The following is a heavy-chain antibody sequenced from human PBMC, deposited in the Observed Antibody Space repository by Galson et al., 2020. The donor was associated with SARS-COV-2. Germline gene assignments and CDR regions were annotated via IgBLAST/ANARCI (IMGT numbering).Heavy chain of an antibody. CDR2: FYGSGST. CDR3: ARRANYHAFDI. D-gene: IGHD3-10*01. Sequence: SQTLSLTCAGVSGFSISGDSFWGWVRQPPGRGLEWIATFYGSGSTHYNPSLKSRVTISVDTSTNQFSLKLTSVTAADTAVYYCARRANYHAFDIWGQGTMVTVSS. CDR1: GFSISGDSF. V-gene: IGHV4-38-2*01. J-gene: IGHJ3*02.